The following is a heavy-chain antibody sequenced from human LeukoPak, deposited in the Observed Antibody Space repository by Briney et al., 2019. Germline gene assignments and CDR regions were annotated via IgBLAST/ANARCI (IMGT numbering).Heavy chain of an antibody. CDR1: GGSISTHY. J-gene: IGHJ4*02. V-gene: IGHV4-59*11. Sequence: SETLSLTCTASGGSISTHYWSWIPQPPGKGLEWIGYIHYSGSTNYNPSLKSRVTISVDTSKNQFSLKLSSVTAADTAVYYCARMTYEPTVFGVVTDFDYWGQGTLVTVSS. CDR2: IHYSGST. CDR3: ARMTYEPTVFGVVTDFDY. D-gene: IGHD3-3*01.